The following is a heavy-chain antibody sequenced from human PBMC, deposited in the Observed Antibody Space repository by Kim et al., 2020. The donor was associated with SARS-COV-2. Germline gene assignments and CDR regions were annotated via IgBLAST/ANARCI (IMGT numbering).Heavy chain of an antibody. Sequence: SETLSLTCAVYGGSFSGYYWSWIRQPPGKGLEWIGQINHYGNPNYNPSLKSRITISLDTSNNQFSLKVRSVTAADTAVYYCARNVSEKPPKLWGQGTLVT. CDR2: INHYGNP. V-gene: IGHV4-34*01. CDR1: GGSFSGYY. CDR3: ARNVSEKPPKL. D-gene: IGHD1-26*01. J-gene: IGHJ4*02.